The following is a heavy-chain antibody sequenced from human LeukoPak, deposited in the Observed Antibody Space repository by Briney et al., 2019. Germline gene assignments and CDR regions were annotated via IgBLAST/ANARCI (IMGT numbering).Heavy chain of an antibody. D-gene: IGHD5-18*01. CDR1: GFTFSSYT. CDR3: ARDTARGPLVFMDV. V-gene: IGHV3-21*01. J-gene: IGHJ6*03. Sequence: GGSLGLSCAASGFTFSSYTMNWVRQAPGKGLEWVSSISSTCTYIYYADSLKGRFTISRDNAKNSLYLQMNSLRAEDTAVYYCARDTARGPLVFMDVWGKGTTVTVSS. CDR2: ISSTCTYI.